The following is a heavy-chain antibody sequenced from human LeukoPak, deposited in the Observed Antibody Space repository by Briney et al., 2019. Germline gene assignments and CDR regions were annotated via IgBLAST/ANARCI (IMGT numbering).Heavy chain of an antibody. CDR3: ASGESYYVPDALDI. J-gene: IGHJ3*02. V-gene: IGHV3-21*01. D-gene: IGHD3-10*01. CDR2: ISSSSSYI. Sequence: KPGGSLRLSCAASGFTFSSYSMTWVRQAPGKGLEWVSSISSSSSYIYYADSVKGRFTISRDNAKNSLYLQMNSLRAEDTAVYYCASGESYYVPDALDIWGQGTMVTVSS. CDR1: GFTFSSYS.